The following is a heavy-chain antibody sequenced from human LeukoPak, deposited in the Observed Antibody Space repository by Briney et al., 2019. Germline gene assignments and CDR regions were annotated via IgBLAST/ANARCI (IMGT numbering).Heavy chain of an antibody. V-gene: IGHV3-23*01. CDR1: GFTFSSYA. Sequence: GGSLRLSCAASGFTFSSYAMSWVRQAPGKGLEWVSAISGSGGSTYYADSVKGRFTISRDNSKNTLYLQMNSLRAEDTAVYYCAKDPETAMVNPPANWFDPWGQGTLVTVSS. CDR3: AKDPETAMVNPPANWFDP. D-gene: IGHD5-18*01. J-gene: IGHJ5*02. CDR2: ISGSGGST.